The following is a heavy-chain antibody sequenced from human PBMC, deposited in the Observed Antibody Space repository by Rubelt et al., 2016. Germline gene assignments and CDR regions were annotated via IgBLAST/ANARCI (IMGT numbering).Heavy chain of an antibody. D-gene: IGHD1-7*01. CDR2: ISAYNGNT. CDR3: ARDLPPFRRYNWNFPLDY. CDR1: GYTFTSYG. V-gene: IGHV1-18*01. J-gene: IGHJ4*02. Sequence: QVQLVQSGAEVKKPGASVTVSCKASGYTFTSYGISWVRQAPGQGLEWMGWISAYNGNTNYAQKLQGSVTMTTDTSTSTAYMELRSLRSDDTAVYYCARDLPPFRRYNWNFPLDYWGQGTLVTVSS.